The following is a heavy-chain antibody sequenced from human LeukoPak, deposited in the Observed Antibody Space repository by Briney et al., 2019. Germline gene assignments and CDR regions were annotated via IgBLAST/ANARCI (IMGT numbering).Heavy chain of an antibody. V-gene: IGHV1-2*02. CDR2: INPNSGGT. Sequence: ASVKVSFKASGYTFTDYYIYWVRQAPGQGLEWMGWINPNSGGTNYAQKFQGRVTMTRDTSISTAYMELSRLKSDDTAIYYCARGLRGSEDYWGQGTLVTV. CDR3: ARGLRGSEDY. D-gene: IGHD3-16*01. CDR1: GYTFTDYY. J-gene: IGHJ4*02.